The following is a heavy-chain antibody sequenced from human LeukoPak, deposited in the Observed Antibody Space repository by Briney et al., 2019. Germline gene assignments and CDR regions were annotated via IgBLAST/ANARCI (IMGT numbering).Heavy chain of an antibody. J-gene: IGHJ3*02. CDR2: IFYSGST. D-gene: IGHD4-17*01. Sequence: SETLSLTCTVSGGSISTSNHYWGWIRQPPGKGLEWIGNIFYSGSTYYSPSLRSRVTISLDTSRNQFSLKLNSVTAADTAVYYCARVTVAFDIWGQGSMVTVSS. CDR3: ARVTVAFDI. V-gene: IGHV4-39*07. CDR1: GGSISTSNHY.